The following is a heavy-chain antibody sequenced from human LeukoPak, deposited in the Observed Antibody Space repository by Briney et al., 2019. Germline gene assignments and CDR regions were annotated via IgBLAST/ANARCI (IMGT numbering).Heavy chain of an antibody. V-gene: IGHV1-18*01. CDR3: ARVSSVATMGRWFDP. CDR1: GYTFTSYG. D-gene: IGHD5-12*01. Sequence: ASVKVSCKASGYTFTSYGISWVRQAPGQGLEWMGWISAYNGNTNYAQKLQGRVTMTTDTSTSTAYMELSSLRSEDTAVYYCARVSSVATMGRWFDPWGQGTLVTVSS. CDR2: ISAYNGNT. J-gene: IGHJ5*02.